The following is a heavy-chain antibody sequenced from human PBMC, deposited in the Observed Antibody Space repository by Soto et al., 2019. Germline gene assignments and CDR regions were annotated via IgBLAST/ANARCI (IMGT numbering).Heavy chain of an antibody. V-gene: IGHV3-74*01. Sequence: GGSLRLSCAASQFVFSNSWMHWVRQVPGKGLIWVSRISADGSAATYTDSVKGRFTISRDNTRNTLYLDMNSLRVDDTAIYYCARAYKSRQMSLNVFDLWGQGTMVTVSS. CDR1: QFVFSNSW. D-gene: IGHD1-1*01. J-gene: IGHJ3*01. CDR2: ISADGSAA. CDR3: ARAYKSRQMSLNVFDL.